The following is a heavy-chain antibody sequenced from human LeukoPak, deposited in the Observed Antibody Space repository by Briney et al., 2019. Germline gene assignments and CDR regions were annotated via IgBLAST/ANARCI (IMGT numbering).Heavy chain of an antibody. D-gene: IGHD5-18*01. V-gene: IGHV4-61*08. CDR3: ARLLHYTAMVSYYFDY. Sequence: PSETLSLTCAVSGDSISSGAYSWTWIRQPPGKGLEWIGYIYYSGSTNYNPSLKSRVTISVDTSKNQFSLKLSSVTAADTAVYYCARLLHYTAMVSYYFDYWGQGTLVTVSS. J-gene: IGHJ4*02. CDR1: GDSISSGAYS. CDR2: IYYSGST.